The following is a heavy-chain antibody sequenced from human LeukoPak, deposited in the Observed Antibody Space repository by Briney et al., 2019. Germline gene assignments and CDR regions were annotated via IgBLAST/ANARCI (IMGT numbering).Heavy chain of an antibody. CDR1: GYTFTGYY. V-gene: IGHV1-2*02. CDR3: ASDLYSNPYAFDI. Sequence: VASVKLSCKASGYTFTGYYMPWVRQAPGKGLEWMGFIYSNSCGKYYAQNVQGRVTMTRDDSISTAYMELSRLRADDTAVNFCASDLYSNPYAFDIWGKGTMVTVSS. D-gene: IGHD4-11*01. CDR2: IYSNSCGK. J-gene: IGHJ3*02.